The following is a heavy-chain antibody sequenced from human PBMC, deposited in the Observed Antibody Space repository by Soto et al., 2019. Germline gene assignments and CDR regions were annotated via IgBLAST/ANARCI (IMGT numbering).Heavy chain of an antibody. J-gene: IGHJ4*02. Sequence: EVQLVESGGGLVQPGGSLRLSCAASGFTFSSYWMSWVRQAPGKGLEWVANIKQDGSEKYYVDSVKGRFTISRDNAKNSLYRQMNSLRAEDTAVYYCAGGAEYYDFWSGYFVRTDYGGQGTLVTVSS. CDR1: GFTFSSYW. D-gene: IGHD3-3*01. CDR2: IKQDGSEK. CDR3: AGGAEYYDFWSGYFVRTDY. V-gene: IGHV3-7*04.